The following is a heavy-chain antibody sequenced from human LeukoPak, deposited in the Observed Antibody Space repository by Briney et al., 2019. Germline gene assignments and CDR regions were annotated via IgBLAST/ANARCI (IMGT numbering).Heavy chain of an antibody. CDR2: MYTGGTT. Sequence: GGSLRLSCAASGFTVSGTHMSWVRQAPGKGLEWVSAMYTGGTTYYADSVTGRFTVSRDTSRNTLFLHMASLRAEDTAVYYCAKDEVTSGGGLASWGQGTLVIVSS. CDR3: AKDEVTSGGGLAS. D-gene: IGHD2-21*02. V-gene: IGHV3-53*01. J-gene: IGHJ5*01. CDR1: GFTVSGTH.